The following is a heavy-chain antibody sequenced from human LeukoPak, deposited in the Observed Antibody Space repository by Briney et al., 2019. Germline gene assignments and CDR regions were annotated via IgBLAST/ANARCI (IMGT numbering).Heavy chain of an antibody. CDR3: GEPNFYYMDV. Sequence: SETLSLTCTVSGGSISGGTYYWGWIRQPPGKGLEWIGSIYYCGSTSYNPSLYSRVTISVDTSKNQFSLKLNSVTAADTAAYYCGEPNFYYMDVWGNGTTGTVSS. CDR2: IYYCGST. CDR1: GGSISGGTYY. V-gene: IGHV4-39*01. J-gene: IGHJ6*03.